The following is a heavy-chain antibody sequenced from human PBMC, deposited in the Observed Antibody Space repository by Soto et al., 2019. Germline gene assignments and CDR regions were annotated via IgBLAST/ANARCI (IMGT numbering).Heavy chain of an antibody. CDR2: ISAYNGNT. CDR3: ARKEYYYGSGSYHHSFYI. Sequence: QVQLVQSGAEVKKPGASVKVSCKASGYTFTSYGISWVRQAPGQGLEWMGWISAYNGNTNYAQKLQGRVTMTTDTATSTGYNELKSLRSGHTAVDYLARKEYYYGSGSYHHSFYIRGQGTMVTVSS. D-gene: IGHD3-10*01. V-gene: IGHV1-18*01. CDR1: GYTFTSYG. J-gene: IGHJ3*02.